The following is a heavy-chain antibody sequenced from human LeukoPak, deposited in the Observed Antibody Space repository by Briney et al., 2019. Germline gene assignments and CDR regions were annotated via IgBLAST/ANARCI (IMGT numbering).Heavy chain of an antibody. CDR3: ARDSRRTTGTPYGYFDY. CDR1: GYTFTGYY. D-gene: IGHD1-1*01. CDR2: INPNSGGT. Sequence: ASVKVSCKASGYTFTGYYMHWVRQAPGQGLEWMGWINPNSGGTNYAQKLQGRVTMTRDTSISTAYMELSRLRSDDTAVYYCARDSRRTTGTPYGYFDYWGQGTLVTVSS. V-gene: IGHV1-2*02. J-gene: IGHJ4*02.